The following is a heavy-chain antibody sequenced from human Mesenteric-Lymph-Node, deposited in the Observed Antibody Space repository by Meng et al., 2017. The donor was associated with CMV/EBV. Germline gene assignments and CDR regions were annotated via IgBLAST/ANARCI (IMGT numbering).Heavy chain of an antibody. Sequence: GGSLRLSCAASGFSFTSHWMTWVRQAPGKGLEWVALTNPDESVKHYVDSVRGRFTVSRDNAKNSMYLQMNSLRAEDTAMYYCASSYYYASGGWRPFDSWGQGTLVTVSS. CDR2: TNPDESVK. V-gene: IGHV3-7*03. CDR3: ASSYYYASGGWRPFDS. J-gene: IGHJ4*02. D-gene: IGHD3-10*01. CDR1: GFSFTSHW.